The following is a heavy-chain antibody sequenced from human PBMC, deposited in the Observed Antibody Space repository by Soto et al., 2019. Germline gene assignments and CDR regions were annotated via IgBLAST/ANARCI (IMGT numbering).Heavy chain of an antibody. J-gene: IGHJ6*03. CDR3: ARGSWDDVSGHYYMDV. V-gene: IGHV6-1*01. CDR1: GDSVSSNSAG. Sequence: PSQTLSLTCAISGDSVSSNSAGWNWVRQTPSRGLEWLGRTYYKSKWFNNYAVSVKSRITINPDTSQNQFSLHLDSVTPEDTAVYFCARGSWDDVSGHYYMDVWGKATTVTVSS. D-gene: IGHD5-12*01. CDR2: TYYKSKWFN.